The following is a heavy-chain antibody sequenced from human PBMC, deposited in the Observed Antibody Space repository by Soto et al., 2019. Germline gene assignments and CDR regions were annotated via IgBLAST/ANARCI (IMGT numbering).Heavy chain of an antibody. V-gene: IGHV3-74*01. CDR1: GFAFSSYW. Sequence: EVQLVESGGGLVQPGGSLRLSCAASGFAFSSYWMHWVRQAPGKGLVWVSRIDSAGSTRNYADSVKGRLTISSDNAKSTLYLQMNSLRAEETGVYYCARDLGYDTTPYWGRGTLVIVSS. CDR3: ARDLGYDTTPY. J-gene: IGHJ4*02. D-gene: IGHD3-9*01. CDR2: IDSAGSTR.